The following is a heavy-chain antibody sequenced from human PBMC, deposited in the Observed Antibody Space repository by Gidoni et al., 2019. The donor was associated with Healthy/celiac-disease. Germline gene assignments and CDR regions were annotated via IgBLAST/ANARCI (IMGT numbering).Heavy chain of an antibody. J-gene: IGHJ4*02. CDR1: GFTFSSYG. CDR3: ATDRENFDY. Sequence: QVQLVESGGGVVHPGRSLSLSCASSGFTFSSYGMHWVRQPPGKGLEWVAVISYDGSNKYYADSVKGRFTISRDNSKNTLYLQMNSLRAEDTAVYYCATDRENFDYWGQGTLVTVSS. V-gene: IGHV3-30*03. CDR2: ISYDGSNK.